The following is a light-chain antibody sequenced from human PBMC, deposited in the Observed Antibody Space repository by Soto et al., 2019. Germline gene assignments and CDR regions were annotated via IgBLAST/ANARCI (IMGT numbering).Light chain of an antibody. CDR3: SSYTSSSTYV. CDR1: SSDVGGYNS. J-gene: IGLJ1*01. V-gene: IGLV2-14*01. Sequence: QSALTQPASVSGSRGLSITISCTGTSSDVGGYNSVSWYQQHPGKAPKLMIYEVSNRPSGVSNRFSGSKSGNTASLTISGLQAEDEADYYCSSYTSSSTYVFGTGTKLTVL. CDR2: EVS.